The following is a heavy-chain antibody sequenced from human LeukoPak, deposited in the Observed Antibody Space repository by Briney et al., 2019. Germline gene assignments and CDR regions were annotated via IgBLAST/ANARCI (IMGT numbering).Heavy chain of an antibody. J-gene: IGHJ6*02. CDR1: GFTFSSYA. D-gene: IGHD6-6*01. CDR2: ISYDGSNK. CDR3: AKDISSVTAYYYYGMDV. V-gene: IGHV3-30-3*01. Sequence: GGSLRLSCAASGFTFSSYAMHWVRQAPGKGLEWVAVISYDGSNKYYADSVKGRFTISRDNSKNSLYLQMNSLRAEDTALYYCAKDISSVTAYYYYGMDVWGQGTTVTVSS.